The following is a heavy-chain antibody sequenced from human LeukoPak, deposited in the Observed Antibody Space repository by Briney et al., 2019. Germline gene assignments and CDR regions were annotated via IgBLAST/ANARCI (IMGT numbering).Heavy chain of an antibody. Sequence: SETLSLNCTVSGGSITSYYWSWIRQPPGKGLEWIGDIYYSGSTNYNPSPKSGVTISVDTSNTKYSLKLRSVTAADKGIYYCAREQVGAVGTPFDYWGQGTLVTVSS. CDR1: GGSITSYY. D-gene: IGHD6-13*01. V-gene: IGHV4-59*12. CDR3: AREQVGAVGTPFDY. J-gene: IGHJ4*02. CDR2: IYYSGST.